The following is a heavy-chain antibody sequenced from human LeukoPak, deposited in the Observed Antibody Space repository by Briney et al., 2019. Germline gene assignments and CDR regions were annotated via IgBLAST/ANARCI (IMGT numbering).Heavy chain of an antibody. Sequence: RAGGSLRLSSAASGFTFDDYAMHWVRQAPGTGLEWVSGISWNSGSIGYADSVKGRFTISRDNAKNSLYLQMNSLRAEDTALYYCAKTYYYDSSGYSSGVFLANYYFDYWGQGTLVTVSS. CDR1: GFTFDDYA. CDR3: AKTYYYDSSGYSSGVFLANYYFDY. D-gene: IGHD3-22*01. J-gene: IGHJ4*02. V-gene: IGHV3-9*01. CDR2: ISWNSGSI.